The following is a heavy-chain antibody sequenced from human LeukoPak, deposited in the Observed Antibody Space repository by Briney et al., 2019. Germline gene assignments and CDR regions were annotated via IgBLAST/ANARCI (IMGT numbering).Heavy chain of an antibody. V-gene: IGHV1-2*02. CDR3: ARDENYYGSGSYYIYYYYMDV. CDR2: INPNSGGT. J-gene: IGHJ6*03. D-gene: IGHD3-10*01. CDR1: GYTFTGYY. Sequence: GASVKVSCKASGYTFTGYYMHWVRQAPGQGLEWMGWINPNSGGTNYAQKFQGRVTMTRDTSISTACMELSRLRSDDTAVYYCARDENYYGSGSYYIYYYYMDVWGKGTTVTISS.